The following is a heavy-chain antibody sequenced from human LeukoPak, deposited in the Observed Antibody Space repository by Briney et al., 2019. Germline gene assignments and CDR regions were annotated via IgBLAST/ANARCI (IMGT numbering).Heavy chain of an antibody. D-gene: IGHD3-3*01. J-gene: IGHJ4*02. CDR1: GFTFSDYN. V-gene: IGHV3-11*01. Sequence: PGGSLRLSCAASGFTFSDYNMRWIRQAPGKGLEWVSSISRSGSTKYYADSVKGRFTISRDNAKNSLYLQMNSLRAEDTALYYCAKDIGVGYFDYWGQGTLVTVSS. CDR3: AKDIGVGYFDY. CDR2: ISRSGSTK.